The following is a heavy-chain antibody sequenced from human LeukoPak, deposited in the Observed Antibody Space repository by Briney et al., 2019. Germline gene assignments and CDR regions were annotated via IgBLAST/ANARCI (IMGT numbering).Heavy chain of an antibody. J-gene: IGHJ4*02. V-gene: IGHV3-48*03. CDR1: GFNFNKYE. CDR2: INGRGATI. Sequence: QPGGSLRLSCAASGFNFNKYEMNWVRQAPGKGLEWISYINGRGATIENADSVRGRFTISRDNAKNSLFLQMNSLRAEDTAVYYCARDGDNGWGFDCWGQGTLVTVSS. D-gene: IGHD6-19*01. CDR3: ARDGDNGWGFDC.